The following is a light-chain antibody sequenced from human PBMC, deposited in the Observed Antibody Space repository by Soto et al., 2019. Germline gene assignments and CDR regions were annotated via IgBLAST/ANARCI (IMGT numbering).Light chain of an antibody. CDR2: WGS. J-gene: IGKJ2*01. Sequence: DIVMTQSPLSLSVTPGEPASISCRSSQSLVHRNGNDFFDWYLQKPGQSPQLLIYWGSIRASGVPDRFSGSGSGTDFTLRITRVEAEDVGVYYCMQALQTPYTFGQGTKVDSK. CDR3: MQALQTPYT. V-gene: IGKV2-28*01. CDR1: QSLVHRNGNDF.